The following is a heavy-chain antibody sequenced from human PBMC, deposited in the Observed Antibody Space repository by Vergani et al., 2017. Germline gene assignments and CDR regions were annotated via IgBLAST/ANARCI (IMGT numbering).Heavy chain of an antibody. CDR1: GFTVSSNY. CDR2: IYSGGST. Sequence: EVQLLESGGGLVQPGGSLRPSCAASGFTVSSNYMSWVRQAPGKGLEWVSVIYSGGSTYYADSVKGRFTISRDNSKNTLYLQMNSLRAEDTAVYYCAREGYSGYVSVVYWGQGTLVTVSS. D-gene: IGHD5-12*01. V-gene: IGHV3-53*01. CDR3: AREGYSGYVSVVY. J-gene: IGHJ4*02.